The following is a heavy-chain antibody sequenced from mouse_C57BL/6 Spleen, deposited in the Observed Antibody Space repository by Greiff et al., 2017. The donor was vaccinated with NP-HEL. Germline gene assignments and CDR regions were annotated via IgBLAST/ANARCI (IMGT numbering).Heavy chain of an antibody. CDR3: TPGSSSHWYFDV. CDR1: GFNIKDDY. J-gene: IGHJ1*03. CDR2: IDPENGDT. D-gene: IGHD1-1*01. Sequence: EVQVVESGAELVRPGASVKLSCTASGFNIKDDYMHWVKQRPEQGLEWIGWIDPENGDTDYASKFQGKATITADTSSNTAYLQLSSLTSEDTAVYYCTPGSSSHWYFDVWGTGTTVTVSS. V-gene: IGHV14-4*01.